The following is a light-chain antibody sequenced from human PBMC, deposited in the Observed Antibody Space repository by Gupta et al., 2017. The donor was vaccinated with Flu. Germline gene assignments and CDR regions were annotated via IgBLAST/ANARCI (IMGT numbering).Light chain of an antibody. CDR2: SNS. CDR3: AAWDDSLNGWV. V-gene: IGLV1-44*01. J-gene: IGLJ3*02. Sequence: QSVFTQPPSAPGTPGQWFTISCSGSSSNIGTTTVNWYQQLPGTAPKLLMYSNSQRPSGVPDRFSGSKSGTSASLAISGLQSEDEADYYCAAWDDSLNGWVFGGGTKLTVL. CDR1: SSNIGTTT.